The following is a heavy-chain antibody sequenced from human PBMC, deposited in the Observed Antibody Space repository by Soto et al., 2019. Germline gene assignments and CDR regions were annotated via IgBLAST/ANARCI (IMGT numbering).Heavy chain of an antibody. Sequence: ASVKVSCKASGYTFTSYGISWVRQAPGQGLEWMGWISGYNGNTKYAQKVQGRVTLTTDTSTTTAYMELRSLRSDDTAIYYCARMATFGSLNWFDPWGQGTLVTVSS. D-gene: IGHD3-16*01. CDR3: ARMATFGSLNWFDP. V-gene: IGHV1-18*04. J-gene: IGHJ5*02. CDR1: GYTFTSYG. CDR2: ISGYNGNT.